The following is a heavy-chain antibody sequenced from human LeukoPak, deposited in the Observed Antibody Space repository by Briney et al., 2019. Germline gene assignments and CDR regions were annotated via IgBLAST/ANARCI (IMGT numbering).Heavy chain of an antibody. CDR3: ARGRRLFGSGSYRWFDY. CDR2: INHSGST. V-gene: IGHV4-34*01. Sequence: PSETLSLTCAVYGGSFGGYYWSWIRQPPGKGLEWIGEINHSGSTNYNPSLKSRVTISVDTSKNQFSLKLSSVTAADTAVYYCARGRRLFGSGSYRWFDYWGQGTLVTVSS. J-gene: IGHJ4*02. CDR1: GGSFGGYY. D-gene: IGHD3-10*01.